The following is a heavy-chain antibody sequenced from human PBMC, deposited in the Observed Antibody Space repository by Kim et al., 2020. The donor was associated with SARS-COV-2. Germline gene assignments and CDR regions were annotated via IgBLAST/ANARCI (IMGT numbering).Heavy chain of an antibody. CDR1: GFTFRSYW. V-gene: IGHV3-7*01. Sequence: GGSLRLSCAASGFTFRSYWINWVRQAPRKGLEWVANIKEDGSEKYYVDSVKGRFTISRDNAKNSLFLQMNSLRAEDTAIYYCARSSWFAFDIWGQGTMVTVSS. J-gene: IGHJ3*02. D-gene: IGHD3-9*01. CDR2: IKEDGSEK. CDR3: ARSSWFAFDI.